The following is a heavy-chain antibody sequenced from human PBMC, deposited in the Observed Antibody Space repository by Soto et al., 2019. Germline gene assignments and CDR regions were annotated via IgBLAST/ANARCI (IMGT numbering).Heavy chain of an antibody. Sequence: QVQLVQSGAEVKKPGASVKVSCKASGYTFTSYGISWVRQAPGQGLEWMGWISAYNGNTNYAQKLQGRVTMTTDTATSTAYMGLRSLRSDDTAVYYCARGPPASSGWAYYDDYVMDVWGKGTTVTVSS. CDR2: ISAYNGNT. V-gene: IGHV1-18*01. CDR1: GYTFTSYG. J-gene: IGHJ6*04. D-gene: IGHD6-19*01. CDR3: ARGPPASSGWAYYDDYVMDV.